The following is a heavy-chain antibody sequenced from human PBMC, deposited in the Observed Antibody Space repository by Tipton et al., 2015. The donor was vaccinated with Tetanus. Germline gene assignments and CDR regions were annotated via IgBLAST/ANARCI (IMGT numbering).Heavy chain of an antibody. CDR1: ELTFSGHG. CDR3: AKVSGFSGYGSDY. D-gene: IGHD5-12*01. Sequence: SLRLSCAGSELTFSGHGVFWVRLPPGKGLEWVAFVSFDGSKEDYSDSVKGRFSISRDNSKKTMYLQMNSLRAEDTAVYYCAKVSGFSGYGSDYWGQGTLVTVSS. J-gene: IGHJ4*02. V-gene: IGHV3-30*18. CDR2: VSFDGSKE.